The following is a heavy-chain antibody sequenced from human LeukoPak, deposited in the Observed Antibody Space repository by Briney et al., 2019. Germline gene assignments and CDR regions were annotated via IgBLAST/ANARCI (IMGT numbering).Heavy chain of an antibody. Sequence: GGSLRLSCAASGFTFDDYAMHWVRQAPGKGLEWVSLISGDGGSTYYADSVEGRFTISRDNSKNSLYLQMNSLRTEDTALYYCAKDKDSSGHFDYWGQGTLVTVSS. V-gene: IGHV3-43*02. CDR2: ISGDGGST. J-gene: IGHJ4*02. D-gene: IGHD6-19*01. CDR3: AKDKDSSGHFDY. CDR1: GFTFDDYA.